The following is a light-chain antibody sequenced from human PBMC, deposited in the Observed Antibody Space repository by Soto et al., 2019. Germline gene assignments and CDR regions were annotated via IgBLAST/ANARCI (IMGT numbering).Light chain of an antibody. CDR2: AAS. J-gene: IGKJ4*01. CDR1: QGINSW. CDR3: QQANSFPFT. Sequence: DIQMTQSPSCLSASVGDCVAITCRASQGINSWLAWYQQNPGKAPKLLIYAASSLQSGVPSRFSGSGSGTDFTLTISNLQPEDFATYYCQQANSFPFTFGGGTKVEIK. V-gene: IGKV1-12*01.